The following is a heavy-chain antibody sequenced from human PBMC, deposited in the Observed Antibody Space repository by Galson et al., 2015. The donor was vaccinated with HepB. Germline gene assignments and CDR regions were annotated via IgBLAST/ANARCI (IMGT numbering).Heavy chain of an antibody. V-gene: IGHV3-11*01. CDR2: ICISYNII. CDR3: ARAALGWFDP. CDR1: GFTFSDYC. J-gene: IGHJ5*02. D-gene: IGHD6-25*01. Sequence: SLRLSCVASGFTFSDYCRSCIRQAPGKGLEWISYICISYNIIYYADLVKGRFTISRDNVKNSLYLQMNILRAEDTAVYYCARAALGWFDPWSQGTLVTVSS.